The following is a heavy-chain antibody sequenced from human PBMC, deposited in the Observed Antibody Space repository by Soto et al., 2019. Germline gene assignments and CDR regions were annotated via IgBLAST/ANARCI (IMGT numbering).Heavy chain of an antibody. D-gene: IGHD6-19*01. Sequence: SVKVSCKASGFTFTSSAVQWVRQARGQRLEWIGWIVVGSGNTNYAQKFQERVTITRDMSTSTAYMELSSLRSEDTAVYYCAADRTTVAGSSYWGQGTLVTVSS. CDR1: GFTFTSSA. CDR2: IVVGSGNT. CDR3: AADRTTVAGSSY. J-gene: IGHJ4*02. V-gene: IGHV1-58*01.